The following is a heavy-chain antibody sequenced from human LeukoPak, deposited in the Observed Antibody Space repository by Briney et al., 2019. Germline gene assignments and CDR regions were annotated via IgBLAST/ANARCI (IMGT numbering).Heavy chain of an antibody. CDR1: GYSISSGYY. D-gene: IGHD3-3*01. V-gene: IGHV4-38-2*02. CDR2: IYHSGST. J-gene: IGHJ4*02. CDR3: ARAVWSGYPSFDY. Sequence: SETLSLTCTVSGYSISSGYYWGWIRQPPGKGLEWIGSIYHSGSTYYNPSLKSRVTISVDTSKNQFSLKLSSVTAADTAVYYCARAVWSGYPSFDYWGQGTLVTVSS.